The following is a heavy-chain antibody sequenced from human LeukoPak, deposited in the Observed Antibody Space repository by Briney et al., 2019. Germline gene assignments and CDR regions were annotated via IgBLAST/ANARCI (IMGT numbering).Heavy chain of an antibody. D-gene: IGHD3-10*01. Sequence: SETLSLTCTVSGGSISSYYWSWIRQPPGKGLEWIGYIYYSGSTYYNPSLKSRVTISVDTSKNQFSLKLSSVTAADTAVYYCARPSITMVRGFDPWGQGTLVTVSS. CDR2: IYYSGST. CDR1: GGSISSYY. CDR3: ARPSITMVRGFDP. V-gene: IGHV4-59*08. J-gene: IGHJ5*02.